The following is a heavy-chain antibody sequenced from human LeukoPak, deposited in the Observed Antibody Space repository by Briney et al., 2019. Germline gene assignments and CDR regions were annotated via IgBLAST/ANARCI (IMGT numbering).Heavy chain of an antibody. V-gene: IGHV4-59*01. Sequence: SETLSLTCTVSGGSISSYYWSWIRQPPGKGLEWIGYIYYSGSTNYNPSLKSRVTISVDTSKNQFSLKLSSVTAADTAVYYCARGEGDTAMVTDYWGQGTLVILSS. D-gene: IGHD5-18*01. CDR1: GGSISSYY. J-gene: IGHJ4*02. CDR3: ARGEGDTAMVTDY. CDR2: IYYSGST.